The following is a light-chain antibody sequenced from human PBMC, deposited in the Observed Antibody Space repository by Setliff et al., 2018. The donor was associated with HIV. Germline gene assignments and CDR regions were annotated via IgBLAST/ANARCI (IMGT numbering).Light chain of an antibody. Sequence: QSALTQPASVSGSPGQSITISCTGTSSDVGGYNYVSWYKQHSGKAPKLLIFGVSNRPSGVSDRFSGSKSGNTASLTISGLQAEDEADYYCSSYTTSSTLYYVVGPGTKVTVL. V-gene: IGLV2-14*01. CDR1: SSDVGGYNY. CDR3: SSYTTSSTLYYV. J-gene: IGLJ1*01. CDR2: GVS.